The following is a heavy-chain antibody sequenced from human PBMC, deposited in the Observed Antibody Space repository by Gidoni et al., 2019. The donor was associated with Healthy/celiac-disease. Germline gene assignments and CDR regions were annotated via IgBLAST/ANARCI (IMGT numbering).Heavy chain of an antibody. Sequence: HVQLVQSGAEAKKPGSSVKVSCTASGGTFSRYANSWVRQAPGQGLEWIGGIIPIFGTANYAQKFQGRVTITADESTSTAYMELGSLRSEDTAVYYCARVVGYCSSTSCDNAFDIWGQGTMVTVSS. J-gene: IGHJ3*02. CDR3: ARVVGYCSSTSCDNAFDI. CDR2: IIPIFGTA. V-gene: IGHV1-69*01. D-gene: IGHD2-2*02. CDR1: GGTFSRYA.